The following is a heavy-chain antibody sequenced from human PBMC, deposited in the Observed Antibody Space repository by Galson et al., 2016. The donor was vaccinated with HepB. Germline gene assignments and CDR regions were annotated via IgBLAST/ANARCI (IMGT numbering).Heavy chain of an antibody. D-gene: IGHD3-9*01. CDR1: GFTFSDAW. V-gene: IGHV3-15*01. J-gene: IGHJ5*02. CDR2: IKRKTDGGTT. CDR3: TTYYGNILTAYRWFDP. Sequence: SLRLSCAASGFTFSDAWMNWVRQAPGKGLEWVGRIKRKTDGGTTDYAAPVEGRFTLSRDDSKNTLYLQMNNLKNEDTAVYYCTTYYGNILTAYRWFDPWGQGTLVTVSS.